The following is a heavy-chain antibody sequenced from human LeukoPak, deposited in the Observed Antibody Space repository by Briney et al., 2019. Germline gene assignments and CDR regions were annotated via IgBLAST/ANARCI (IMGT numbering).Heavy chain of an antibody. V-gene: IGHV1-2*02. CDR3: ATFLAVGALDY. J-gene: IGHJ4*02. CDR1: GYIFSDYY. CDR2: INPNSGRT. Sequence: ATVRVSCKASGYIFSDYYMHWVRQAPGQGFEWMGWINPNSGRTNPAQTFQGRVTMTRDTSITTAYMELSSLTSDDTAVYYCATFLAVGALDYWGQGTLVTVSS. D-gene: IGHD1-26*01.